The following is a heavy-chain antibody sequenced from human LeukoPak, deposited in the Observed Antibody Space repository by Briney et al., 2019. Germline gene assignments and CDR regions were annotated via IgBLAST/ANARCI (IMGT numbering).Heavy chain of an antibody. J-gene: IGHJ6*03. V-gene: IGHV4-59*01. CDR3: ARVDGSGPPYYYYYYMDV. Sequence: SSETLSLTCTVSGGSISSYYWSWIRQPPGKGLEWVGHTYYSGSTNYNPSLKSRVTISVDTSKNQFSLKLSSVTAADTAVYYCARVDGSGPPYYYYYYMDVWGKGTTVTISS. CDR2: TYYSGST. D-gene: IGHD6-19*01. CDR1: GGSISSYY.